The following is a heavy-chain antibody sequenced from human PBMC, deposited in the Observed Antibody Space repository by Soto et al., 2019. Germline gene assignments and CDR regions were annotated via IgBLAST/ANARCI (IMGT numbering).Heavy chain of an antibody. J-gene: IGHJ5*02. V-gene: IGHV1-18*04. CDR2: ISTYSTNT. D-gene: IGHD5-18*01. CDR1: GYTFTSYG. CDR3: ATDGGSYGFAFDP. Sequence: QVQLVQSGAEVKKPGASVKVSCKASGYTFTSYGVSWVRQAPGQGLEWMGWISTYSTNTNYAQKLQGRVTSTTDTXTSKAYKELRSLRSDDPAVYYCATDGGSYGFAFDPWGQGTLVTVSS.